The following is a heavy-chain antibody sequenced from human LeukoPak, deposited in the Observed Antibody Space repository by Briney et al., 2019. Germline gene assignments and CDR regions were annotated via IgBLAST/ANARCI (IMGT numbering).Heavy chain of an antibody. CDR2: MYYTGST. V-gene: IGHV4-39*01. D-gene: IGHD3-22*01. CDR1: GDSISSGNYY. Sequence: SETLSLTYTVSGDSISSGNYYWGWIRQPPGKGLEWIGSMYYTGSTYYNPSLKSRVTISIDTSKNQFSLKLNSVTAADTAVYYCARLRVTMRVVVTLFDYWGRGILVTVSS. J-gene: IGHJ4*02. CDR3: ARLRVTMRVVVTLFDY.